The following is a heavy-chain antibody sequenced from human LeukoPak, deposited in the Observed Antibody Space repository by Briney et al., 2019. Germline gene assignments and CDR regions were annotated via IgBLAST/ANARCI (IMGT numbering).Heavy chain of an antibody. Sequence: GGSLRLSCAASGFTVSSNYMSWVRQAPGKGLEWVSVIYSGGSTYYADSVKGRFTIPRDNSKNTLYLQMNSLRAEDTAVYYCARDRSVVVPAAIRGVDYYYYGMDVWGQGTTVTVSS. D-gene: IGHD2-2*02. CDR1: GFTVSSNY. CDR3: ARDRSVVVPAAIRGVDYYYYGMDV. J-gene: IGHJ6*02. V-gene: IGHV3-66*01. CDR2: IYSGGST.